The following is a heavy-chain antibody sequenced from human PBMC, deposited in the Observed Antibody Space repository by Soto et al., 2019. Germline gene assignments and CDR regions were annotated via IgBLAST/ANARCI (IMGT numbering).Heavy chain of an antibody. CDR1: GGSISSYY. CDR3: ARGAVQEGPDNFDY. D-gene: IGHD6-6*01. Sequence: SETLSLTCTVSGGSISSYYWSWIRQPPGKGLEWIGYIYYSGSTNYNPSLKSRVTISVDTSKNQFSLKLSSVTAADTAVYYCARGAVQEGPDNFDYWGQGTLVTVSS. V-gene: IGHV4-59*01. J-gene: IGHJ4*02. CDR2: IYYSGST.